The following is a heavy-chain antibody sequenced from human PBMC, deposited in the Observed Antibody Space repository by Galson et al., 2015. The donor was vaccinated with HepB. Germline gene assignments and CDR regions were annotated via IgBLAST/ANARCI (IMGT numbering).Heavy chain of an antibody. CDR2: IWYDGSNK. V-gene: IGHV3-33*08. Sequence: SLRLSCAASGFTFSSYGMHWVRQAPGKGLEWVAVIWYDGSNKYYADSVKGRFTISRDNSKNTLYLQMNSLRAEDTAVYYCARGQYSYDYFDYWGQGTLVTVSS. CDR3: ARGQYSYDYFDY. J-gene: IGHJ4*02. CDR1: GFTFSSYG. D-gene: IGHD5-18*01.